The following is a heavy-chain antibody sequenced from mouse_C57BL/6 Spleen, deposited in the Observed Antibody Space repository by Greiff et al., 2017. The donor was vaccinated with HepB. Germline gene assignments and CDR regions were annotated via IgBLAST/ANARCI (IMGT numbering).Heavy chain of an antibody. Sequence: VQLQQPGAELVKPGASVKLSCKASGYTFTSYWMHWVKQRPGQGLEWIGMIHPNSGSTNYNEKFKSKATLTVDKSSSTAYMQLSSLTSEDSAVYYCAREVTTRRLDYWGQGTTLTVSS. J-gene: IGHJ2*01. D-gene: IGHD2-3*01. CDR2: IHPNSGST. CDR3: AREVTTRRLDY. CDR1: GYTFTSYW. V-gene: IGHV1-64*01.